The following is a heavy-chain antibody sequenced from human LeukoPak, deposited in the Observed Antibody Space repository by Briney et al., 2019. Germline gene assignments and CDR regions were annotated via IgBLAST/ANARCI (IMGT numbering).Heavy chain of an antibody. CDR2: ISAYNGNT. CDR3: ARWEYCSSSSCYDESETFDY. CDR1: GYTFTSYG. Sequence: GASVKVSCKASGYTFTSYGISWVRQAPGQGLEWMGWISAYNGNTNYEQKYQGRVTMTTDTSTSTAYMELRSLRSDDTAIYYCARWEYCSSSSCYDESETFDYWGQGTLVTVSS. V-gene: IGHV1-18*01. J-gene: IGHJ4*02. D-gene: IGHD2-2*01.